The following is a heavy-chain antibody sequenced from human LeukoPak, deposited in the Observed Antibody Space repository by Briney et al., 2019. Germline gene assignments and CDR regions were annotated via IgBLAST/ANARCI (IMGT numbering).Heavy chain of an antibody. Sequence: GGSLRLSCAASGFTLIIYWIRWVRDTPGKGPVWGSTVNSDGSNTWCADSVKGRFTISRDNAKNTLSLQMHSLRAEDTAVYYCSTVFDFWGQGTLVTVSS. CDR1: GFTLIIYW. CDR3: STVFDF. CDR2: VNSDGSNT. V-gene: IGHV3-74*01. J-gene: IGHJ4*02. D-gene: IGHD4-17*01.